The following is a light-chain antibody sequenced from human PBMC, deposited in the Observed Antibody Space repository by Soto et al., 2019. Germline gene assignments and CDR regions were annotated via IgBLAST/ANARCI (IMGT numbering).Light chain of an antibody. CDR1: QSGSSTY. J-gene: IGKJ4*01. CDR3: QQYITSPPRLT. CDR2: DVS. V-gene: IGKV3-20*01. Sequence: EIVLTQSPGTLSLSPGERATLSCRASQSGSSTYLAWYQQKHGQAPRLLVYDVSTRATGIPDRFSGSGSGTDFTLNISRLDTEDFAVYYCQQYITSPPRLTFGGGTKVEI.